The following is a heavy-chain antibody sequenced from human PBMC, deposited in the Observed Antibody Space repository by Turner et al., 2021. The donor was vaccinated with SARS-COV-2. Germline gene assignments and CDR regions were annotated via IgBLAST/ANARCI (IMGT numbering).Heavy chain of an antibody. CDR3: ARLVVVRAGVFIIRPYRRGYFDS. J-gene: IGHJ4*02. D-gene: IGHD3-3*01. V-gene: IGHV4-34*01. Sequence: QVQLQQWGAGLLKPSETLSLTCAVYVGSFSGHMWSWIRQSPGKGLEWIGDINHIGETNYNPSLKSRVTTSVDMSKNQFSLRLASVTAADTAVYFCARLVVVRAGVFIIRPYRRGYFDSWGQGTLVTVSS. CDR2: INHIGET. CDR1: VGSFSGHM.